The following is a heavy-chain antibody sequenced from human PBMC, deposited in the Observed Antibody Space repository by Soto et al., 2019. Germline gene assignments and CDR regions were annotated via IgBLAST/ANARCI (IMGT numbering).Heavy chain of an antibody. V-gene: IGHV3-21*01. J-gene: IGHJ4*02. CDR1: GFTFSSYA. D-gene: IGHD3-9*01. CDR2: ISSSSIYM. CDR3: ASVANRYYDILTGSPDS. Sequence: GGSLRLSCAASGFTFSSYAMSWVRQAPGKGLEWVSAISSSSIYMYYADSVKGRFTISRDNAKNSLYLQMNSLRAEDTAVYYCASVANRYYDILTGSPDSWGQGTLVTVSS.